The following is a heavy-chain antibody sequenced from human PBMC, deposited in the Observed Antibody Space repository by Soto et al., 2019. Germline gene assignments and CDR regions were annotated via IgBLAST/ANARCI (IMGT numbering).Heavy chain of an antibody. CDR2: IIPIFGTA. J-gene: IGHJ5*02. D-gene: IGHD6-13*01. Sequence: AAVKVSCKASGCTFSSYAISWVRQAPGQGLEWMGGIIPIFGTANYAQKFQGRVTITAGKSTSTAYMELSSLRSEDTAVYYCARSGSSWYVDWFDPWGQGTLVTVSS. CDR3: ARSGSSWYVDWFDP. CDR1: GCTFSSYA. V-gene: IGHV1-69*06.